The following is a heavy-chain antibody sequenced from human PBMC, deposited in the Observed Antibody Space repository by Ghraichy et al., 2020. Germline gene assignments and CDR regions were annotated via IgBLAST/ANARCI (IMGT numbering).Heavy chain of an antibody. D-gene: IGHD2-2*01. J-gene: IGHJ6*02. Sequence: SVKVSCKASGGTFSSYAISWVRQAPGQGLEWMGGIIPIFGTANYAQKFQGRVTITADESTSTAYMELSSLRSEDTAVYYCARGDIVVVPAAIFGGYYYGMDVWGQGTTVTVSS. CDR3: ARGDIVVVPAAIFGGYYYGMDV. CDR1: GGTFSSYA. CDR2: IIPIFGTA. V-gene: IGHV1-69*13.